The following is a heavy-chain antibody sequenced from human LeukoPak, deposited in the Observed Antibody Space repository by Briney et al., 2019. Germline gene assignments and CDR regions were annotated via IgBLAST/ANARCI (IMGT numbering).Heavy chain of an antibody. CDR2: IYYSGST. CDR3: AQGGSSWLGRMDFDY. CDR1: GGSVSSGSYY. D-gene: IGHD6-13*01. Sequence: PSETLSLTCTVSGGSVSSGSYYWSWIRQPPGKGLEWIGYIYYSGSTNYNPSLKSRVTISVDTSKNQFSLKLSSVTAADTAVYYCAQGGSSWLGRMDFDYWGQGTLVTVSS. J-gene: IGHJ4*02. V-gene: IGHV4-61*01.